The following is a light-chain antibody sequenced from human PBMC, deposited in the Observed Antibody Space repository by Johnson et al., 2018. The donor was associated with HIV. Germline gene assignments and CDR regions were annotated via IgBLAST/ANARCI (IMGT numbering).Light chain of an antibody. J-gene: IGLJ1*01. CDR1: SSNIGNNY. Sequence: QSVLTQPPSVSVAPGQKVTISCSGSSSNIGNNYVSWYQQLPGRAPKLLIYDNNKRPSGIPDLFSGSKSGTSATLGITGLQTGDEADYYCGTWDSSLSVAYVFGTGTKVTVL. V-gene: IGLV1-51*01. CDR2: DNN. CDR3: GTWDSSLSVAYV.